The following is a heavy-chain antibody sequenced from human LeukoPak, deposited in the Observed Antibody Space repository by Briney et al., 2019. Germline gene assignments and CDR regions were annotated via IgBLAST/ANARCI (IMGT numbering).Heavy chain of an antibody. CDR2: ISGSGGST. Sequence: GGSLRLSCAASGFTFSSYAMSWVRQAPGKGLEWVSAISGSGGSTYYADSVKGRFTISRDNSKNTLYLQMNSLRAEDTAVYYCARGPRPDSSSPGAFDIWGQGTMVTVSS. CDR3: ARGPRPDSSSPGAFDI. D-gene: IGHD6-6*01. V-gene: IGHV3-23*01. CDR1: GFTFSSYA. J-gene: IGHJ3*02.